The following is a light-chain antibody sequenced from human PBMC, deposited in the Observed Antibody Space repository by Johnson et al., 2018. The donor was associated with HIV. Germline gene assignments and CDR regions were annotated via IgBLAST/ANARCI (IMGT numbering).Light chain of an antibody. V-gene: IGLV1-51*01. J-gene: IGLJ1*01. CDR3: GIWDSGLSAYV. CDR2: DID. CDR1: SSNIGYNY. Sequence: QSVLTQPPSVSAAPGQKVTISCSGSSSNIGYNYVSWYQQVPGTAPKLLIYDIDKRPSGIPDRFSGSQSGTSATLDISGLHTGDAADYYCGIWDSGLSAYVFGTGTKVTAL.